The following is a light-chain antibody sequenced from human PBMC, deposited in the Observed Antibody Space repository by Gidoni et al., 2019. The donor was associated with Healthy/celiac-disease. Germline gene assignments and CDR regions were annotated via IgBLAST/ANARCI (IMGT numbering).Light chain of an antibody. V-gene: IGKV3-11*01. CDR1: QSVSSY. CDR2: DAS. CDR3: QQRSNWPLT. J-gene: IGKJ4*01. Sequence: ELVLTQSPATLSLSPGERATLSCRASQSVSSYLAWYQQKPGQAPRLLIYDASNRDTGSPARFSGSGSGTDFTLTISSLEPEDFAVYYCQQRSNWPLTFGGGTKVEIK.